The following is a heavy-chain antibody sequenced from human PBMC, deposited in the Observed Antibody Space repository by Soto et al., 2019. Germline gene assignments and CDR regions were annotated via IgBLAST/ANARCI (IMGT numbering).Heavy chain of an antibody. V-gene: IGHV3-30*03. CDR1: GFTFSSYG. D-gene: IGHD1-26*01. Sequence: QVQLVESGGGVVQPGRSLRLSCAASGFTFSSYGMHWVRQAPGKGLEWVAVISYDGSNKYYADSVKGRFTISRDNSKNTLYLQMNSLRAEDTAVYYCARERSGSYSFYYYYYGMDVWGQGTTVTVSS. J-gene: IGHJ6*02. CDR3: ARERSGSYSFYYYYYGMDV. CDR2: ISYDGSNK.